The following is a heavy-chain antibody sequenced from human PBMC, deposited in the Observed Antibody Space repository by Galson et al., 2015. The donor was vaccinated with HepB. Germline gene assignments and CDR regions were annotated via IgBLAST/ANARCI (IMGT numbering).Heavy chain of an antibody. D-gene: IGHD3-22*01. J-gene: IGHJ4*02. CDR2: ISGSGGST. CDR1: GFTFSSYA. CDR3: ARGDEYYDSSGYPDY. V-gene: IGHV3-23*01. Sequence: SLRLSCAASGFTFSSYAMSWVRQAPGKGLEWVSAISGSGGSTYYADSVKGRFTISRDNSKNTLYLQMNSLRAEDTAVYYCARGDEYYDSSGYPDYWGQGTLVTVSS.